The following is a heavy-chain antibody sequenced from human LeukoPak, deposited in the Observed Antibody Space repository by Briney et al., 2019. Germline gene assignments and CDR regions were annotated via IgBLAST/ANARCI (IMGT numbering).Heavy chain of an antibody. CDR1: GFTFGDYA. D-gene: IGHD6-13*01. J-gene: IGHJ4*02. Sequence: PGGSLRLSCTASGFTFGDYAMSWFRQAPGKGLEWVSYISSSSSTIYYADSVKGRFTISRDNAKNSLYLQMNSLRDEDTAVYYCARDQQQLASPLDYWGQGTLVTVSS. CDR3: ARDQQQLASPLDY. CDR2: ISSSSSTI. V-gene: IGHV3-48*02.